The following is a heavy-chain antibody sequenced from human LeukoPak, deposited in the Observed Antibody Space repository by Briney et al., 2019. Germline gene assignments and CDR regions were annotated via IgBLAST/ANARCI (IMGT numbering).Heavy chain of an antibody. V-gene: IGHV1-69*05. CDR1: GGTFSSYA. D-gene: IGHD2-15*01. J-gene: IGHJ4*02. CDR3: ARGEGPAATLRYFDY. CDR2: IIPIFGTA. Sequence: SVKVSCKASGGTFSSYAISWVRQAPGQGLEWMGGIIPIFGTANYAQKFQGRVTITTDESTSTAYMELSSLRSEDTAVYYCARGEGPAATLRYFDYWGPGTLVTVSS.